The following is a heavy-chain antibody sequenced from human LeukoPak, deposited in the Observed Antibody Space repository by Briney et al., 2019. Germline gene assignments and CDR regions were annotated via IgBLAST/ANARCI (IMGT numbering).Heavy chain of an antibody. CDR1: GFTFNDFG. D-gene: IGHD1-14*01. Sequence: GGSLRLSCAASGFTFNDFGMHWVRQAPGKGLEWVAVLWYDGNTQYYADSVKGRLTISRDNSKNTLYLQMNSLRAEDTAVYYCARGGRYYFDYWGQGTLVTVSS. CDR3: ARGGRYYFDY. J-gene: IGHJ4*02. V-gene: IGHV3-33*01. CDR2: LWYDGNTQ.